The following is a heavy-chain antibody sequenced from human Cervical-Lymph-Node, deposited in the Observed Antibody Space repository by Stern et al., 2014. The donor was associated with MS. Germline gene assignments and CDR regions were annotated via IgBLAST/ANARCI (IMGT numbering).Heavy chain of an antibody. CDR3: ATGGSGYFDY. V-gene: IGHV1-69*01. Sequence: VQLVESGAEVKKPGSSLKVSCKASGGTFSTYTISWVRQAPGQGLEWMGGIVPIFAATNYAQKFRGRVTISADESTSTAYMELSSLISEDTAVYYCATGGSGYFDYWGQGTLVTVSS. CDR1: GGTFSTYT. CDR2: IVPIFAAT. D-gene: IGHD3-10*01. J-gene: IGHJ4*02.